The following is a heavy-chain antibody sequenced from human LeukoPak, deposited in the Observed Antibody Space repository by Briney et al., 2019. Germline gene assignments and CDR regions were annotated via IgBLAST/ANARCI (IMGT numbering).Heavy chain of an antibody. CDR3: ARADYYYDSRGYYYLDY. D-gene: IGHD3-22*01. J-gene: IGHJ4*02. CDR1: GFTVSSNY. CDR2: IYSGGST. V-gene: IGHV3-53*01. Sequence: GGSLRLSCAASGFTVSSNYMSWVRQAPGKGLEWVSVIYSGGSTYYADSVKGRFTISRDNSKNTLYLQMNSLRAEDAAVYYCARADYYYDSRGYYYLDYWGQGTLVTVSS.